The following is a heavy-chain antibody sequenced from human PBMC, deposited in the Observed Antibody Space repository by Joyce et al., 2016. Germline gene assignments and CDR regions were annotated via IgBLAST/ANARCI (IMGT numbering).Heavy chain of an antibody. CDR3: ARSQWLAPLMY. D-gene: IGHD6-19*01. CDR2: INNSGVT. CDR1: GGTFRGCF. J-gene: IGHJ4*02. V-gene: IGHV4-34*01. Sequence: QVQLQQWGAGLLKPSETLSLTCAVSGGTFRGCFWTWVRQSPGKGLEWIGDINNSGVTNYNPSLKTRVTFSVDTSKNQFSLKLTSLSAADTAVYYCARSQWLAPLMYWGQGTPVTVSS.